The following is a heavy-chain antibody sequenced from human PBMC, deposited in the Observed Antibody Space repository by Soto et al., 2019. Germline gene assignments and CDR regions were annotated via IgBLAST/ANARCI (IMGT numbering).Heavy chain of an antibody. J-gene: IGHJ5*02. V-gene: IGHV3-15*01. Sequence: GGSLRLSCAASGFTLSDGWVSWVRQDPGKGLDWVGRIKSKSDGGTTEYAAPVRGRFTISRDDSKNTLYLQMNSLKTEDTAVYYCTTDLCRIAVVVRSTAHFNPWCQPTPLPISS. CDR1: GFTLSDGW. D-gene: IGHD3-16*02. CDR3: TTDLCRIAVVVRSTAHFNP. CDR2: IKSKSDGGTT.